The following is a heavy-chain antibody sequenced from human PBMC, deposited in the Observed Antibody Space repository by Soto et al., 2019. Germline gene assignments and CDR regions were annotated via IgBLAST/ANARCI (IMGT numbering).Heavy chain of an antibody. J-gene: IGHJ4*02. D-gene: IGHD1-26*01. V-gene: IGHV4-34*01. CDR3: VRHHVRGRTIAGAAEF. Sequence: SETLSLTCAVYGGSLSGYYWSWIRQPPGKALEWIGEFNHSGDTNYNPSLKSRVTISADTSKNQVFLNLSSVTAADTAMYYCVRHHVRGRTIAGAAEFWGQGTLVTVSS. CDR2: FNHSGDT. CDR1: GGSLSGYY.